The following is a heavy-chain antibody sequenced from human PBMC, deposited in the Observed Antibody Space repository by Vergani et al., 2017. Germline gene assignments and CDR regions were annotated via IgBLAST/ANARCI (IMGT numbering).Heavy chain of an antibody. CDR3: ARNPYCGGDCYSDAFDI. D-gene: IGHD2-21*02. CDR1: GGFISSYY. Sequence: QVQLQESGPGLVKPSETLSLTCTVSGGFISSYYWSWIRQPSGKGLEWIGYIYYSGSTNYNPSLKSRFTISVDTSKNQFSLKLSSVTAADTAVYYCARNPYCGGDCYSDAFDIWGQGTMVTFSS. J-gene: IGHJ3*02. V-gene: IGHV4-59*01. CDR2: IYYSGST.